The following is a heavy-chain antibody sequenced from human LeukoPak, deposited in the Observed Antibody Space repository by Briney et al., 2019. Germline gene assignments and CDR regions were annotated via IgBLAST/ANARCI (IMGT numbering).Heavy chain of an antibody. J-gene: IGHJ4*02. CDR1: GGPFTIYA. V-gene: IGHV1-69*05. CDR2: IIPIFGTA. CDR3: ARDGVYYDSSGYYAY. Sequence: SVKFSCKASGGPFTIYAITWVRQAPGQGREWMRRIIPIFGTANYAQKSQGRVTITTDESTSTAYMELSSLRSEDTAVYYCARDGVYYDSSGYYAYWGQGTLVTVSS. D-gene: IGHD3-22*01.